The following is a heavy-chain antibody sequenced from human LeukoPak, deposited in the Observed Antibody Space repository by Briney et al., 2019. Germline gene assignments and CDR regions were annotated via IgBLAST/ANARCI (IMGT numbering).Heavy chain of an antibody. CDR1: GGSISCGGYS. J-gene: IGHJ4*02. D-gene: IGHD2-21*02. CDR2: IYHSGST. Sequence: TLSLTCAVSGGSISCGGYSWSWIRQPPGEGLGWIGYIYHSGSTYYNPSLRSRVPISVDRSKNQFSLKLSSVTAAATAVSYCARGWGGDCYYDYWGQGTLVTVSS. V-gene: IGHV4-30-2*01. CDR3: ARGWGGDCYYDY.